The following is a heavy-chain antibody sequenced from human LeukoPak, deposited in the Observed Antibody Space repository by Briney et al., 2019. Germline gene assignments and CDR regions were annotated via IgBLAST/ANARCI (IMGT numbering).Heavy chain of an antibody. CDR2: IKSKTDGGTT. V-gene: IGHV3-15*01. J-gene: IGHJ4*02. Sequence: GGSLRLSCAASGFTFSNAWMSWVRQAPGKGLEWVGRIKSKTDGGTTDYAAPVKGRFTISRDDSKNTLYLQMNSLKTEDTAVYYCTTDFTVSGYCSDGSCYPGHYWGQGTLVTVSS. CDR3: TTDFTVSGYCSDGSCYPGHY. CDR1: GFTFSNAW. D-gene: IGHD2-15*01.